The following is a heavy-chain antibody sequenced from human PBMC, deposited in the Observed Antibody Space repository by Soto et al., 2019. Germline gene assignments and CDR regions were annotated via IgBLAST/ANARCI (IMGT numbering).Heavy chain of an antibody. CDR3: ASEITGTASMDV. CDR1: GYTFTSYD. CDR2: MNPNSGNT. D-gene: IGHD1-20*01. J-gene: IGHJ6*02. V-gene: IGHV1-8*01. Sequence: QVPLVQSGAEVKKPGASVKVSCKASGYTFTSYDINWVRQATGQGLEWMGWMNPNSGNTGYAQKFQSTITTTSNTTVSTAYWELSNMSSEGTAVYSSASEITGTASMDVWGPGTTVPVSS.